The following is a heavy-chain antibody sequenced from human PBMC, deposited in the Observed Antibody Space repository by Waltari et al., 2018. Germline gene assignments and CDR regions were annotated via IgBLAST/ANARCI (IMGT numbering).Heavy chain of an antibody. CDR3: ARDSSDVWERPFDY. Sequence: QVQLQESGPGLVKPSQTLSLTCTVSGGSISSGGYYWSWIRQHPGKGLEWIGYIYYSGSTYSNPSLKSRVTISVDTSKNQFSLKLSSVTAADTAVYYCARDSSDVWERPFDYWGQGTLVTVSS. CDR2: IYYSGST. D-gene: IGHD1-26*01. V-gene: IGHV4-31*03. J-gene: IGHJ4*02. CDR1: GGSISSGGYY.